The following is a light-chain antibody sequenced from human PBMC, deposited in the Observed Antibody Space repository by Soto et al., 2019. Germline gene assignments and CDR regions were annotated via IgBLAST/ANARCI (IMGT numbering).Light chain of an antibody. Sequence: DIQMTQSPSSLSASVGDRVTITCRASQGIRNYLAWFQQKPGKAPKPPIYAASNLQSGVPSRFSGSGSGTEFTLTIRSLQPDDFAIYYCQQYNSDSVIFGQGTKVDIK. CDR2: AAS. V-gene: IGKV1-16*01. J-gene: IGKJ1*01. CDR3: QQYNSDSVI. CDR1: QGIRNY.